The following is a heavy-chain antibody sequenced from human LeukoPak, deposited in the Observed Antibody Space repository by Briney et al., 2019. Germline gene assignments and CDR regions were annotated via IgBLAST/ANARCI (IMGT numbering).Heavy chain of an antibody. J-gene: IGHJ4*02. CDR3: ARGPSTIFGVVPIRYFDY. CDR1: GYTFTGYY. V-gene: IGHV1-2*02. Sequence: ASVKVSCKASGYTFTGYYMHWVRRTPGQGLEWMGWINPNSGGTNYAQKFQGRVTMTRDTSISTAYMELSRLRSDDTAVYYCARGPSTIFGVVPIRYFDYWGQGTLVTVSS. D-gene: IGHD3-3*01. CDR2: INPNSGGT.